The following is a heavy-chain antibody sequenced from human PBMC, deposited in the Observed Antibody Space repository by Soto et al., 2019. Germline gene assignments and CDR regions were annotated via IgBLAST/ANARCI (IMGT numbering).Heavy chain of an antibody. V-gene: IGHV1-18*01. CDR3: XXXXXXXXXTXQDV. CDR1: GYIFVNYG. Sequence: QVQLVQSGDEVKKPGASVKVSCKASGYIFVNYGIAWVRQAPGQGLEWMGWISPYTGNTHSATKVQGRLTMTTDTSTSTAYMDLXSLTXXXTAXXYXXXXXXXXXXTXQDVWGQGTTVTVSS. CDR2: ISPYTGNT. J-gene: IGHJ6*02.